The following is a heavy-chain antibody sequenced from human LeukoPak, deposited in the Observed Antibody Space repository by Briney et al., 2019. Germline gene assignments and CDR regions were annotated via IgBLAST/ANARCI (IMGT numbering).Heavy chain of an antibody. D-gene: IGHD4-17*01. J-gene: IGHJ3*02. CDR1: GFTFSSYA. Sequence: GGSLRLSCAASGFTFSSYAMSWVRQAPGKGLEWVSAISGSGGSTYYADSVKGRFTISRDNSKNTLYLQMNSLRAEDTAVYYCAKDMETVTDASYAFDIWGQGTMVTVSS. CDR2: ISGSGGST. CDR3: AKDMETVTDASYAFDI. V-gene: IGHV3-23*01.